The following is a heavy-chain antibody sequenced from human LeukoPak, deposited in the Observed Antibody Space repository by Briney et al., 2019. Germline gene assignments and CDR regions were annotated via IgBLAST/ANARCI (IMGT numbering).Heavy chain of an antibody. CDR3: ARASASPTNSNSYYFETTKKNAFDI. D-gene: IGHD3-22*01. Sequence: ASVKVSCKPSGYTFNNYGITRVRQAPGQGLEWMGWISAYNGDKNYAQKLQGRVTMTTDTSTRTAYMELRSLSSDDTAVYYCARASASPTNSNSYYFETTKKNAFDIWGQGTMVTVSS. V-gene: IGHV1-18*01. J-gene: IGHJ3*02. CDR2: ISAYNGDK. CDR1: GYTFNNYG.